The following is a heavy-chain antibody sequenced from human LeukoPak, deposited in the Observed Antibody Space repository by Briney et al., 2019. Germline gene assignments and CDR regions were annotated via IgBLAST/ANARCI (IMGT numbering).Heavy chain of an antibody. Sequence: GGSLRLSCAASGFTFSSYAMSWVRQAPGKGLEWVSAISGSGGSTYYADSVKGRFTISKDNSKNTLFLQINSLRAEDTAVYYCAKDAAKEYDMLTGYLGYYFDYWGQGTLVTVSS. CDR1: GFTFSSYA. J-gene: IGHJ4*02. CDR2: ISGSGGST. V-gene: IGHV3-23*01. D-gene: IGHD3-9*01. CDR3: AKDAAKEYDMLTGYLGYYFDY.